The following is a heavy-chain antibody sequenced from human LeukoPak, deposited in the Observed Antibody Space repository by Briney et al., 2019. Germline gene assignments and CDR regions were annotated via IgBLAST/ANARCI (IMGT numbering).Heavy chain of an antibody. CDR3: ARRATSGSLDY. J-gene: IGHJ4*02. D-gene: IGHD3-22*01. V-gene: IGHV4-59*08. CDR2: VYYIGNT. Sequence: PSETLSLTCSVSGGSISSYYWSWIRQPPPKGLEWIGYVYYIGNTNYNPSLNSRVTISVDTSKNQFSLKLSSVTVADTAIYYCARRATSGSLDYWGQGTLVTVSS. CDR1: GGSISSYY.